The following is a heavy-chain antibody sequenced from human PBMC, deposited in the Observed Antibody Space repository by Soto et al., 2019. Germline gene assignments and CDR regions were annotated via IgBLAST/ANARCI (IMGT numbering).Heavy chain of an antibody. CDR3: ARLWVYAGDYYMDV. CDR1: GYTFTSYD. Sequence: GASVKVSCKASGYTFTSYDINWVRQATGQGLEWMGWMNPNSGNTGYAQKFQGRVTMTRNTSISTAYMELSSLRSEDTAVYYCARLWVYAGDYYMDVWGKGTTVTRLL. CDR2: MNPNSGNT. V-gene: IGHV1-8*01. J-gene: IGHJ6*03. D-gene: IGHD2-8*01.